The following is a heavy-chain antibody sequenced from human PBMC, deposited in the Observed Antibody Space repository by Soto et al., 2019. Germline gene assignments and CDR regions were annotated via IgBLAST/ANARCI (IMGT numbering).Heavy chain of an antibody. CDR2: IYYSGST. V-gene: IGHV4-59*01. D-gene: IGHD1-1*01. J-gene: IGHJ3*02. CDR3: ARTTREAFGI. Sequence: QVQLQESGPGLVKPSETLSLTCTVSGGSISSYYWSWIRQPPGKGLEWIGYIYYSGSTNYNPSLKSRVTISVDTSKNQFSLKLSSVTAADTAVYYCARTTREAFGIWGQGTMVTVSS. CDR1: GGSISSYY.